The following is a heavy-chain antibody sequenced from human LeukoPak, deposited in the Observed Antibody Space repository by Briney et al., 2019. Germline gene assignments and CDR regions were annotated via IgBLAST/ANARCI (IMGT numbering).Heavy chain of an antibody. Sequence: GGSLRLSCGASGFTFSNFAMSWVRQAPGKGLEWVSVISSSGTSTYFADSVRGRFTISRDDSKNTVYLQMNSLRDEDTAVYYCARDWIDRSLDYWGQGTLVTVSS. CDR1: GFTFSNFA. CDR2: ISSSGTST. J-gene: IGHJ4*02. D-gene: IGHD2-2*03. V-gene: IGHV3-23*01. CDR3: ARDWIDRSLDY.